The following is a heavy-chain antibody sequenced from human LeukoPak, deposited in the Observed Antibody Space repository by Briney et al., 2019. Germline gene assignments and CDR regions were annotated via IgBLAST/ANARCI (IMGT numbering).Heavy chain of an antibody. CDR3: AKSSHPNIVVVVAATHYFDY. CDR1: GFTFDYYA. D-gene: IGHD2-15*01. CDR2: MSWNSGSI. J-gene: IGHJ4*02. Sequence: GGALRLACAASGFTFDYYAMHRVRQAPGKGLGWVSGMSWNSGSIGYADSVKGRFTISRDNAKNSLYLQMNSLRAEDTALYYCAKSSHPNIVVVVAATHYFDYWGQGTLVTVSS. V-gene: IGHV3-9*01.